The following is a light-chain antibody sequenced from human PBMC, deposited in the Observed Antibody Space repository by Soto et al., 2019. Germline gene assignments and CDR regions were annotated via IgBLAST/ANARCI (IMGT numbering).Light chain of an antibody. J-gene: IGKJ1*01. V-gene: IGKV3-20*01. CDR1: QSVSSSY. CDR2: GAS. Sequence: EIVLTQSPGTLSLSPGERATLSCRASQSVSSSYLAWYQQKPGQAPRLLIYGASSRATGIPDRFSGSGSGTDFPLTSSRLAPEDFAVYYCQQDGSSQSFGQGTKVEIK. CDR3: QQDGSSQS.